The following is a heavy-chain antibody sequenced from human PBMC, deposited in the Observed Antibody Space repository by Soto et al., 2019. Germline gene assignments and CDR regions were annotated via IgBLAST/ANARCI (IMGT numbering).Heavy chain of an antibody. CDR2: ISAYNGKI. J-gene: IGHJ2*01. CDR1: GYTFTRSG. V-gene: IGHV1-18*01. Sequence: ASVKISSPASGYTFTRSGTSWVRQAPGQGSEWMGRISAYNGKINNAQKLQGRVTMTTDTSTSTAYMELRSLRSEDTAVYNSKRQRVLVSMHWY. D-gene: IGHD2-21*01. CDR3: KRQRVLVSMHWY.